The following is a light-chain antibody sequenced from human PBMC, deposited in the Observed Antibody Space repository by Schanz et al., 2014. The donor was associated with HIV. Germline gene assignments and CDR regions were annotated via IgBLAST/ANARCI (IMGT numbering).Light chain of an antibody. CDR1: SSDVGGYNY. CDR2: DVT. Sequence: QSALTQPASVSGSPGQSITISCTGTSSDVGGYNYVSWYQQHPGKAPKLMIYDVTNRPSGVSARFSASKTGETASLNISGLQAEDEDEYYCSTYTTSKTWVFGGGTKVTVL. J-gene: IGLJ3*02. CDR3: STYTTSKTWV. V-gene: IGLV2-14*03.